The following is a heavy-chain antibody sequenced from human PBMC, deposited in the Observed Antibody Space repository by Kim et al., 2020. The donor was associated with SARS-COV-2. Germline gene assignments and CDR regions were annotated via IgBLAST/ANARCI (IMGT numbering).Heavy chain of an antibody. CDR2: FSGSGGST. J-gene: IGHJ4*02. Sequence: GGSLRLSCAASGFTFSSYAMTWVRQAPGKGLEWVSAFSGSGGSTYYANSVKGRFTISRDNAKNTLYLQMNSLRAEDTAVYYCANGRSSSCESGLDYWGQGTLVTVSS. CDR1: GFTFSSYA. CDR3: ANGRSSSCESGLDY. V-gene: IGHV3-23*01. D-gene: IGHD2-2*01.